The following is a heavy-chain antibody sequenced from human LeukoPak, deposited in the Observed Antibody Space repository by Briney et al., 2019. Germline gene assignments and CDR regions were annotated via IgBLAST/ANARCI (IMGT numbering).Heavy chain of an antibody. D-gene: IGHD3-3*01. CDR2: IYSGGST. Sequence: QAGGSLRLSCAASGFTVSSNYMSWVRQAPGKGLEWVSVIYSGGSTYYADSVRGRFTISRDNSKNTLYLQMNSLRAEDTAVYYCAREGGFRVNYDFWSGYYTGPDYWGQGTLVTVSS. CDR1: GFTVSSNY. CDR3: AREGGFRVNYDFWSGYYTGPDY. J-gene: IGHJ4*02. V-gene: IGHV3-66*01.